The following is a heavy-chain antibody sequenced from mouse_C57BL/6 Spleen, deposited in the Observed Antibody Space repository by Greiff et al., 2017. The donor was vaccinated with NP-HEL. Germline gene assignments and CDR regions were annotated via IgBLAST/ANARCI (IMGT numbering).Heavy chain of an antibody. CDR3: ARTHDYDGPWFAY. CDR2: ISYDGSN. D-gene: IGHD2-4*01. V-gene: IGHV3-6*01. J-gene: IGHJ3*01. CDR1: GYSITSGYY. Sequence: EVQRVESGPGLVKPSQSLSLTCSVTGYSITSGYYWNWIRQFPGNKLEWMGYISYDGSNNYNPSLKNRISITRDTSKNQFFLKLNSVTTEDTATYYCARTHDYDGPWFAYWGQGTLVTVSA.